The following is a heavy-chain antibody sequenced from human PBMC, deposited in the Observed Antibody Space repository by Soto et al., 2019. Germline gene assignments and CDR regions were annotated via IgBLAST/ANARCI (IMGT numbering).Heavy chain of an antibody. CDR2: IYYSGST. CDR3: ARNPYYYDSSGYLSWFDP. J-gene: IGHJ5*02. D-gene: IGHD3-22*01. V-gene: IGHV4-59*01. CDR1: GGSISSYY. Sequence: PSETLSLTCTVSGGSISSYYGSWIRQPPGKGLEWIGYIYYSGSTNYNPSLKSRVTISVDTSKNQFSLKLSSVTAADTAVYYCARNPYYYDSSGYLSWFDPWGQGTLVTV.